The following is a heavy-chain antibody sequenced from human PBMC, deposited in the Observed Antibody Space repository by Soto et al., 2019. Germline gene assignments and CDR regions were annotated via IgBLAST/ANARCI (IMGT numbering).Heavy chain of an antibody. D-gene: IGHD3-22*01. CDR1: GFTFSDFY. J-gene: IGHJ4*02. Sequence: VQLVESGGGLVQPGRSLRLSCAASGFTFSDFYMSWIRQAPGKGLEWVSCISSSGSTIHYADSVKGRFTISRDNAKNSLYLQMDSLRAEDTALYYCARDPYSSGSGDFDYWGQGTLVTVSS. CDR3: ARDPYSSGSGDFDY. CDR2: ISSSGSTI. V-gene: IGHV3-11*01.